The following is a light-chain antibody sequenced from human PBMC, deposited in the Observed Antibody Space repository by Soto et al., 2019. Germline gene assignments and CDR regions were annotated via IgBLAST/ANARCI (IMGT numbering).Light chain of an antibody. CDR1: QSLSSSQ. V-gene: IGKV3-20*01. J-gene: IGKJ4*01. Sequence: DIVLTPSPFPLTLSPGGSTYLSWRASQSLSSSQLAWYQQKPGQAPRLLIHDASSRATGISDRFTGSGSGTDFTLTITTLEPEDFAVYYCQQYGRSPPTVGGGTKVDIK. CDR2: DAS. CDR3: QQYGRSPPT.